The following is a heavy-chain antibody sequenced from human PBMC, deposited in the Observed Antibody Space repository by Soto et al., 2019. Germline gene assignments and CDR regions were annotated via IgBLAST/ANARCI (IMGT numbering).Heavy chain of an antibody. Sequence: GASVKVSCKASGYTFTGYYMHWVRQAPGQGLEWMGWINPNSGGTNYAQKFQGWVTMTRDTSISTAYMELSRLRSDDTAVYYCARVILRNNSFDPWGPPILLTVST. CDR2: INPNSGGT. V-gene: IGHV1-2*04. CDR3: ARVILRNNSFDP. CDR1: GYTFTGYY. D-gene: IGHD3-3*01. J-gene: IGHJ5*02.